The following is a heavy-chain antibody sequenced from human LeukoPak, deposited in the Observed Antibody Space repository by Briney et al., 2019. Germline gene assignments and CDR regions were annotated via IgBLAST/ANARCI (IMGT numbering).Heavy chain of an antibody. V-gene: IGHV1-3*01. CDR2: INAGNGNT. CDR1: GYTFTSYA. J-gene: IGHJ4*02. D-gene: IGHD5-12*01. CDR3: ARIRSWNSGYDSLDY. Sequence: ASGKVSCKASGYTFTSYAMHWVRQAPGQRREWMGWINAGNGNTKYSQKFQGRVTITRDTSASTAYMELSSLRSEDTAVYYCARIRSWNSGYDSLDYWGQGTLVTVSS.